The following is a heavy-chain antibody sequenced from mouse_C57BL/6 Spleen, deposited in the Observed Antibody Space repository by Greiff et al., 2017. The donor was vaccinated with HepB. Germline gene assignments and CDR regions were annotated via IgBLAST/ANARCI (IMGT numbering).Heavy chain of an antibody. CDR3: ARGYYGSSSLWYFDV. CDR2: INPNNGGT. J-gene: IGHJ1*03. D-gene: IGHD1-1*01. Sequence: VQLQQSGPELVKPGASVKIPCKASGYTFTDYNMDWVKQSHGKSLEWIGDINPNNGGTIYNQKFKGKATLTVDKSSSTAYMELRSLTSEDTAVYYCARGYYGSSSLWYFDVWGTGTTVTVSS. CDR1: GYTFTDYN. V-gene: IGHV1-18*01.